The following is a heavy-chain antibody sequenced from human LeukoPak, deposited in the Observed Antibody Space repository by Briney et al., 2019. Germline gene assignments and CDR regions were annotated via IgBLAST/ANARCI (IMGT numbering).Heavy chain of an antibody. Sequence: ASVKVSCKASGYTFTGYYMHWVRQAPGQGLEWMGIINPSGGSTSYAQKFQGRVTMTRDMSTSTDYMELISLRSEDTAVYYCARVGVDYSGNIIKYYFDYWGQGTLVTVSS. CDR2: INPSGGST. CDR1: GYTFTGYY. CDR3: ARVGVDYSGNIIKYYFDY. J-gene: IGHJ4*02. V-gene: IGHV1-46*01. D-gene: IGHD4-23*01.